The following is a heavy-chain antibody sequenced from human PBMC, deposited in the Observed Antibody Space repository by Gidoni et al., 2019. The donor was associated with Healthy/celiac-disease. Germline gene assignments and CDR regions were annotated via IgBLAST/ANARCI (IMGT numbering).Heavy chain of an antibody. D-gene: IGHD2-21*02. CDR1: GYSFTSYW. CDR2: IYPGDSDT. Sequence: EVQLVQSGAEVKKPGESLKISCKGSGYSFTSYWIGWVRQMPGKGLEWMGIIYPGDSDTRYSPSFQGQVTISADKSISTAYLQWSSLKASDTAMYYCARRPLYCGGDCYAFDYWGQGTLVTVSS. J-gene: IGHJ4*02. CDR3: ARRPLYCGGDCYAFDY. V-gene: IGHV5-51*01.